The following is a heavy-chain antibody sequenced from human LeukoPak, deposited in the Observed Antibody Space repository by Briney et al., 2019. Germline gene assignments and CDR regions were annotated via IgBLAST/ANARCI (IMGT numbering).Heavy chain of an antibody. CDR1: GGTFSSYA. J-gene: IGHJ3*02. CDR3: ARSGDGPEYQLLLDAFDI. V-gene: IGHV1-69*01. CDR2: IIPIFGTA. Sequence: SVKVSCKASGGTFSSYAISWVRQAPGQGLEWMGGIIPIFGTANYAQKFQGRVTITADESTSTAYMELSSLRSEDTAVYYCARSGDGPEYQLLLDAFDIWGQGTMVTVSS. D-gene: IGHD2-2*01.